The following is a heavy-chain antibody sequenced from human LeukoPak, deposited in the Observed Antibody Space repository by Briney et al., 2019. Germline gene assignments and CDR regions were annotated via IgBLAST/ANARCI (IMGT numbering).Heavy chain of an antibody. CDR3: AAAVLGDSFDY. CDR1: GFTFTSSA. V-gene: IGHV1-58*02. Sequence: ASVTVSCKASGFTFTSSAMQWVRQARGQRLGWMGWIVVGSGNTNYAQKLQERHTITRDMSTSTAYIELSSLRAEDTVVYYCAAAVLGDSFDYWGRGTLVSVSS. J-gene: IGHJ4*02. CDR2: IVVGSGNT.